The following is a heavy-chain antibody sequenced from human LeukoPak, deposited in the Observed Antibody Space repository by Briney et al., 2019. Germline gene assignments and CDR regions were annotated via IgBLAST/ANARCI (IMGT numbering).Heavy chain of an antibody. CDR1: EFTFRSYA. CDR3: ARDPYSGSYGNYYYYFMDV. J-gene: IGHJ6*03. CDR2: ISGSGATT. D-gene: IGHD1-26*01. V-gene: IGHV3-23*01. Sequence: PGGSLRLSCAASEFTFRSYAMSWVRQAPGKGLEWVSAISGSGATTYSADSVKGRFTISRDNAKNSLYLQMNSLRAEDTAVYYCARDPYSGSYGNYYYYFMDVWGKGTTVTISS.